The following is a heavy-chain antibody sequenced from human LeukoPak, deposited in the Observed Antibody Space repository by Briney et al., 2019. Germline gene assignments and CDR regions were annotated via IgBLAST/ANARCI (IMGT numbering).Heavy chain of an antibody. D-gene: IGHD3-16*01. Sequence: GGSLRLSCAASGFTFSSYGMSWVRQAPGKGMEWVAYISPNSDNIHYADSVKGRFTISRDNSKNTLYLQMNSLRAEDTAVYYCFCLDVDSWGQGNLVTVSS. CDR3: FCLDVDS. CDR2: ISPNSDNI. J-gene: IGHJ4*02. V-gene: IGHV3-48*01. CDR1: GFTFSSYG.